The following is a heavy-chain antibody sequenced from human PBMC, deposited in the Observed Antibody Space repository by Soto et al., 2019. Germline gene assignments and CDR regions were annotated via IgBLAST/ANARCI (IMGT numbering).Heavy chain of an antibody. D-gene: IGHD3-10*01. V-gene: IGHV4-59*01. J-gene: IGHJ4*02. CDR2: IYYSGST. CDR3: ARTYGRNFDY. CDR1: GGSISSYY. Sequence: SSETLSLTCTVSGGSISSYYWTWIRQPPGKGLEWIGYIYYSGSTNYNPSLKSRVTISVDTSKNQFSLKLSSVTAADTALYYCARTYGRNFDYWGQGTLVTVSS.